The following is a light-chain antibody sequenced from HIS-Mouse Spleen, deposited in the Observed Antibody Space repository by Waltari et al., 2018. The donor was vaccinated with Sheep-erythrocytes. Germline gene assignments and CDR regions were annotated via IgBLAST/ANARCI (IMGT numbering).Light chain of an antibody. CDR1: VLAKKY. J-gene: IGLJ2*01. CDR2: KES. V-gene: IGLV3-27*01. CDR3: YSAADNNR. Sequence: SYELTQPSSVSVSPGQTARITCSGDVLAKKYARWFQQKPGQAPVLVIYKESERPSGIPERFSGSSSGTTVTLTISGAQVEDEADYYCYSAADNNRIGGGTKLTVL.